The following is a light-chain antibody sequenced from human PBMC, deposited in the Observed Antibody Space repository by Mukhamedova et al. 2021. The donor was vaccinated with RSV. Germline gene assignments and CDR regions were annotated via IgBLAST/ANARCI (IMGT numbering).Light chain of an antibody. CDR1: QSVLFTSNNKNY. J-gene: IGKJ2*03. CDR2: WAS. Sequence: QSVLFTSNNKNYLAWYQQKPGQPPKLLIYWASTREFGVPDRFSGSGSGTDFTLTISSLQAEDVAVYYCQQYLTTPYSFGQGTKL. V-gene: IGKV4-1*01. CDR3: QQYLTTPYS.